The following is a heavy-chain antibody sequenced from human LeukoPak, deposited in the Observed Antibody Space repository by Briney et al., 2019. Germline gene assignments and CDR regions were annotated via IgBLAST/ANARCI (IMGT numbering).Heavy chain of an antibody. Sequence: GGSLSLSCAASGFSFSSYGMQWVRQVPPKGLEWVAGILADGSDKKYADSVRGRFTISRDNSKNTMFLQMNSLRVEDTAVYSCARDDARADTAFDLWGQGTTVTVSS. J-gene: IGHJ3*01. CDR3: ARDDARADTAFDL. V-gene: IGHV3-33*01. CDR2: ILADGSDK. D-gene: IGHD5-18*01. CDR1: GFSFSSYG.